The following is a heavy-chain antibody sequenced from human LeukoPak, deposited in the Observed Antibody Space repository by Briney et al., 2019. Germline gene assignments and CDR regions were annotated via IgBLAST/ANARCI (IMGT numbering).Heavy chain of an antibody. CDR2: IYHSGST. D-gene: IGHD3-10*01. V-gene: IGHV4-30-2*01. CDR1: GGSISSGGYS. J-gene: IGHJ5*02. CDR3: ARLFNWFDP. Sequence: SETLSLTCTVSGGSISSGGYSWSWIRQPPGKGLEWIGYIYHSGSTYYNPSLKSRVTISVDRSKNQFSLKLSSVTAADTAMYYCARLFNWFDPWGQGTLVTVSS.